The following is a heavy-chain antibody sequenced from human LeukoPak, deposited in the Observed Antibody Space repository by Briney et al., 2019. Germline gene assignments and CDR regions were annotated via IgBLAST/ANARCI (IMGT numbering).Heavy chain of an antibody. CDR3: ARDLRNYDSSGEFDP. D-gene: IGHD3-22*01. Sequence: SVKVSCKASGYTFTSYGITWVRQAPGQGLEWMGGIIPIFGTANYAQKFQGRVTITADESTSTAYMELSSLRSEDTAVYYCARDLRNYDSSGEFDPWGQGTLVTVSS. J-gene: IGHJ5*02. CDR1: GYTFTSYG. V-gene: IGHV1-69*13. CDR2: IIPIFGTA.